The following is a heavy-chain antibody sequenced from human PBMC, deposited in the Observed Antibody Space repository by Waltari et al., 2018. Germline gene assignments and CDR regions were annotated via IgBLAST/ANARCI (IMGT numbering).Heavy chain of an antibody. CDR2: ISDNARRQ. CDR3: AKDRAKSWAFDY. V-gene: IGHV3-30*18. CDR1: GFIFTKNG. Sequence: QVQLVESGGGVVEPGRSLRLSCAASGFIFTKNGMHWVRQAPGKWSEWVAQISDNARRQFYADSVKGRFRVSRDNSKNTVYLQMNSLRGEDTAVYFCAKDRAKSWAFDYWGQGILVSVSS. D-gene: IGHD2-15*01. J-gene: IGHJ4*02.